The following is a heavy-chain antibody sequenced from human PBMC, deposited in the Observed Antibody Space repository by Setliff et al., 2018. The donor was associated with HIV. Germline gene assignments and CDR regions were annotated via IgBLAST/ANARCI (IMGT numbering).Heavy chain of an antibody. CDR2: IIPILGIA. CDR1: GNIFSSYG. J-gene: IGHJ4*02. Sequence: GASVKVSCKASGNIFSSYGISWVRQAPGQGLEWMGGIIPILGIANYAQKYQGRVTITADESTSTAYMELSSLRSEDTAVYRCARVADSSGYYHLDYWGQGTLVTVSS. CDR3: ARVADSSGYYHLDY. D-gene: IGHD3-22*01. V-gene: IGHV1-69*10.